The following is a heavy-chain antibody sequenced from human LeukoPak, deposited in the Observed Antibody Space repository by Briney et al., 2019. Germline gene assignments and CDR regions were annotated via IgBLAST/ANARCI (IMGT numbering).Heavy chain of an antibody. CDR2: IDKESQFYATAT. CDR1: GLAFSGSA. V-gene: IGHV3-73*01. J-gene: IGHJ5*02. Sequence: GGPPTLFCTASGLAFSGSAVHWVRQSSEKALEWVGHIDKESQFYATATAYAASVEGRFTISRDDSKNTAYLQMNSLKTEDTALYFCTRDSGTYNWLDPWGQGTLVTVSS. D-gene: IGHD1-26*01. CDR3: TRDSGTYNWLDP.